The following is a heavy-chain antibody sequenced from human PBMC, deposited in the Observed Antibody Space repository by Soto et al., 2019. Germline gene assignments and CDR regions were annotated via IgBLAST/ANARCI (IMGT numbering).Heavy chain of an antibody. Sequence: QVQLVQSRTELKRPGASVKVSCKASGYAFSSYGISWVRQAPGQGLEWMGWINVHNGDTEYTHKLQGRVTMTTDTSTKTGYMELRSLRSDDTAVYYCARRGSGSYYNLDYWGQGTLVTVSS. V-gene: IGHV1-18*01. J-gene: IGHJ4*02. D-gene: IGHD3-10*01. CDR3: ARRGSGSYYNLDY. CDR2: INVHNGDT. CDR1: GYAFSSYG.